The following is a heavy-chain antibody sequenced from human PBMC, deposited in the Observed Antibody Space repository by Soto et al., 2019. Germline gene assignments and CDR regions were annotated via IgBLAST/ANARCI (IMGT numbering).Heavy chain of an antibody. D-gene: IGHD6-13*01. CDR1: GFTVSSNY. Sequence: PGGSLRLSCAASGFTVSSNYMSWVRQAPGKGLEWVSVIYSGGSTYYADSEKGRFTISRDNSKNTLYLQMNSLRAEDTAVYYCARDRSSSWHGREPNYFDYWGQGTLVTVSS. J-gene: IGHJ4*02. CDR2: IYSGGST. V-gene: IGHV3-66*01. CDR3: ARDRSSSWHGREPNYFDY.